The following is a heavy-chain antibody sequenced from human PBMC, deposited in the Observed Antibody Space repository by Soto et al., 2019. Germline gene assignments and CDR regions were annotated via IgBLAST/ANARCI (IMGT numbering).Heavy chain of an antibody. CDR2: INHSGST. V-gene: IGHV4-34*01. CDR1: GGSFSGYY. D-gene: IGHD6-13*01. Sequence: PSETLSLTCAVYGGSFSGYYWSWIRQPPGKGLEWIGEINHSGSTNYNPSLKSRVTISVDTSKNQFSLKLSSVTAADTAVYYCARVTQLVLGWFDPWGQGTLVTVYS. J-gene: IGHJ5*02. CDR3: ARVTQLVLGWFDP.